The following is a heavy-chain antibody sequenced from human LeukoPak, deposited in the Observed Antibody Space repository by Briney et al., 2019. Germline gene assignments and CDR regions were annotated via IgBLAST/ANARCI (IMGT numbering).Heavy chain of an antibody. Sequence: GGSLRLSCAASGFTFNDFAMTWVRQAPGKGLVWVSRIYSDGTGYYADSVKGRFTVSRDNGESTMYLHMNSLRVDDTAVYYCVRDPGNDSHDWYFDLWGRGTLVTVSS. J-gene: IGHJ2*01. CDR3: VRDPGNDSHDWYFDL. D-gene: IGHD1-1*01. CDR2: IYSDGTG. CDR1: GFTFNDFA. V-gene: IGHV3-74*01.